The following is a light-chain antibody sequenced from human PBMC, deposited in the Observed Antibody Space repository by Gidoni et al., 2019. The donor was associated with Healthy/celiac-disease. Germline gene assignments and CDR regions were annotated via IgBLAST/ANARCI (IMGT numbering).Light chain of an antibody. J-gene: IGKJ2*01. CDR1: QGISSY. CDR2: AAS. V-gene: IGKV1-8*01. Sequence: AIRMTQSPSSLSASTGDRVTITCRASQGISSYLAWYQQKPGKAPKLLIYAASTLQSGVPSRFSGSGSGTDFTLTISCLQSEDFATYYCQQYYSYPPYTFXQXTKLEIK. CDR3: QQYYSYPPYT.